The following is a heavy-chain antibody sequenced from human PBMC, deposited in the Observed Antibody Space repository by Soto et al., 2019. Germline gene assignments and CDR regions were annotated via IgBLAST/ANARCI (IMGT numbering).Heavy chain of an antibody. J-gene: IGHJ6*02. Sequence: SETLSLTCAVSGGSISISNWCSCVRQPPGKGLEWIGEIYHSGSTNYNPSLKSRVTISVDKSKNQFSLKLSSVTAADTAVYYCASRGIVLRFLDLFYGMDVWGQGTTVTVS. CDR1: GGSISISNW. CDR3: ASRGIVLRFLDLFYGMDV. CDR2: IYHSGST. D-gene: IGHD3-3*01. V-gene: IGHV4-4*02.